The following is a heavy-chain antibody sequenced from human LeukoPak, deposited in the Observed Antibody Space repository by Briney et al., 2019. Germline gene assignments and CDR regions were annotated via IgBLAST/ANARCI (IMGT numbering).Heavy chain of an antibody. Sequence: PGGSLRLSCAASGFTFSSYSMNWVRQTPGKGLEWLSYISNSGSTKYYVDSVKGRFTISRDNAKNSLYLQMSNLRAEDTAVYFCARGGGLDVWGQGATVTVSS. CDR3: ARGGGLDV. CDR2: ISNSGSTK. CDR1: GFTFSSYS. V-gene: IGHV3-48*04. D-gene: IGHD3-16*01. J-gene: IGHJ6*02.